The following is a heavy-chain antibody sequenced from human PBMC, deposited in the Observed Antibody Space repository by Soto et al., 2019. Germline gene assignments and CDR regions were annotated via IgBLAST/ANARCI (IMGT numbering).Heavy chain of an antibody. CDR1: GGSISSYY. D-gene: IGHD5-12*01. CDR2: IYYSGST. J-gene: IGHJ4*02. CDR3: ARRGGATIMDY. V-gene: IGHV4-39*01. Sequence: SDTLSLTCTFSGGSISSYYWDLIRQPPGKGLEWIGSIYYSGSTYYNPSLKSRVTISVDTSKNQFSLKLSSVTAADTAVYYCARRGGATIMDYWGQGTLVTVSS.